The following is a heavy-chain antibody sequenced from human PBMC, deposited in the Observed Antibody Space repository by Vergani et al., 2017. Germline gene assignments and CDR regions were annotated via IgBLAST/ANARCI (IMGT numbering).Heavy chain of an antibody. Sequence: QVQLVQSGAEVKKPGASVKVSCKASGYTFTSYDINWLRQATGQGLEWMGWMNPNSGNTGYAQKFQGRVTMTRNTSISTAYMELSSLRSDDTAVYYCARARLLFHNFDYWGQGTLVTVSS. CDR3: ARARLLFHNFDY. D-gene: IGHD2-21*02. CDR2: MNPNSGNT. V-gene: IGHV1-8*01. J-gene: IGHJ4*02. CDR1: GYTFTSYD.